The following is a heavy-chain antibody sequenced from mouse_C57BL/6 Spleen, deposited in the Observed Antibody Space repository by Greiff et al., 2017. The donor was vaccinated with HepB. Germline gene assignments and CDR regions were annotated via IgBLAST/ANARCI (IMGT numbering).Heavy chain of an antibody. J-gene: IGHJ3*01. V-gene: IGHV5-9*01. CDR3: ARHIYYDYDWFAY. Sequence: DVQLVESGGGLVKPGGSLKLSCAASGFTFSSYTMSWVRQTPEKRLEWVATISGGGGNTYYPDSVKGRFTISRDNAKNTLYLQMSSLRSEDTALYYCARHIYYDYDWFAYWGQGTLVTVSA. CDR1: GFTFSSYT. D-gene: IGHD2-4*01. CDR2: ISGGGGNT.